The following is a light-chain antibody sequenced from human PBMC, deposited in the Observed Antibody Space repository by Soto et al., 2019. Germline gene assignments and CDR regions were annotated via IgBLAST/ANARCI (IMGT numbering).Light chain of an antibody. V-gene: IGKV3-20*01. J-gene: IGKJ1*01. Sequence: EIVLTQSPATLALSPGERATLSCRASQSVSSYLAWYQQKPGQATRLLIYDASNRATGIPDRFSGSGSGTDFTLTISRLEPEDFAVYYCQQYGRSGTFGQGTKVDIK. CDR1: QSVSSY. CDR2: DAS. CDR3: QQYGRSGT.